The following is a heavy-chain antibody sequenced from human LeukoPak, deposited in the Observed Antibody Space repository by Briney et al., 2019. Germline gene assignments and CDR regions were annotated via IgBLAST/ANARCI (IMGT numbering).Heavy chain of an antibody. CDR2: IIHSGGT. CDR1: GGSYGGSFSGYH. CDR3: ARGNPVVVPAAQRAYSYMDV. V-gene: IGHV4-34*01. Sequence: SETLSLTCAVYGGSYGGSFSGYHWNWIRQPPGKGLEWIGEIIHSGGTNYNPSLKSRVTISVDTSKNQFSLKLSSVTAADTAVYYCARGNPVVVPAAQRAYSYMDVWGNGTTATVSS. D-gene: IGHD2-2*01. J-gene: IGHJ6*03.